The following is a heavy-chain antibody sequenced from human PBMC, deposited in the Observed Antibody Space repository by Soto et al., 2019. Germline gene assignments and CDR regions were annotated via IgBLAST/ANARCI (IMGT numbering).Heavy chain of an antibody. CDR3: ATTNTLRFLEWSILSY. Sequence: GGSLRLSCAASGFTFSDYYMSWIRQAPGKGLEWVSYISSSGSTIYYADSVKGRFTISRDNAKNSLYLQMNSLRAEDTAVYYCATTNTLRFLEWSILSYCGQGTLVTVSS. J-gene: IGHJ4*02. V-gene: IGHV3-11*01. CDR1: GFTFSDYY. D-gene: IGHD3-3*01. CDR2: ISSSGSTI.